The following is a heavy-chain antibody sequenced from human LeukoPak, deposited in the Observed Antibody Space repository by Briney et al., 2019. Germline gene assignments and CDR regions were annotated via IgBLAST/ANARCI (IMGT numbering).Heavy chain of an antibody. J-gene: IGHJ4*02. Sequence: GGSLRLSCAASGFTFSSYAMSWVRQAPGKGLEWVSAISGSGGSTYYADSVKGRFTISRDNSKNTLYLQMNSLRAEDTAVYYCARASWELLAPDYWGQGTLVTVSS. CDR3: ARASWELLAPDY. V-gene: IGHV3-23*01. CDR2: ISGSGGST. D-gene: IGHD1-26*01. CDR1: GFTFSSYA.